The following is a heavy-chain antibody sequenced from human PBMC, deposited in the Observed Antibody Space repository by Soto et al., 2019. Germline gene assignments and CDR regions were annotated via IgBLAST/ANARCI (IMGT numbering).Heavy chain of an antibody. CDR2: INPNSGGT. Sequence: ASVKVSGKASGDTFTDYYMHWVRQAPGQGLEWMGWINPNSGGTNYAQKFQGWVTMTRDTSISTAYMELSRLRSDDTAVYYCARASSIAARLFDYWGQGPMVTVSS. D-gene: IGHD6-6*01. CDR3: ARASSIAARLFDY. CDR1: GDTFTDYY. V-gene: IGHV1-2*04. J-gene: IGHJ4*02.